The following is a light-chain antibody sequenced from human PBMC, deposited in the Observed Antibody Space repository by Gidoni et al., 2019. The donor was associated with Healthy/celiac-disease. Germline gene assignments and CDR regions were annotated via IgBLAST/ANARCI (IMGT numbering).Light chain of an antibody. CDR1: QSISSY. Sequence: DIQLTQSPSFLSASVGDRVTITCWASQSISSYLAWYQQKPGNAPKLLIYAASTLQSGFPSRFSGSRSGTELALTISSMQPEDFATYYCQQPRSFGQGTKLEIK. CDR3: QQPRS. V-gene: IGKV1-9*01. CDR2: AAS. J-gene: IGKJ2*01.